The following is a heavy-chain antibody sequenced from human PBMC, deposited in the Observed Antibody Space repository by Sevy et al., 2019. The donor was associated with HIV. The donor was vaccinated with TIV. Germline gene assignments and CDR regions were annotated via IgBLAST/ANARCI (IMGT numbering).Heavy chain of an antibody. CDR3: ARRNDFDI. Sequence: SETLSLTCTVSGGSINSDHWNWIRQPPGKGLEWIGYVYYTGGTNYNPALKNRVTISVDRTKNQFSLKLTSVTAADAAVYYCARRNDFDIWGQGTMVTVSS. V-gene: IGHV4-59*08. CDR2: VYYTGGT. CDR1: GGSINSDH. J-gene: IGHJ3*02.